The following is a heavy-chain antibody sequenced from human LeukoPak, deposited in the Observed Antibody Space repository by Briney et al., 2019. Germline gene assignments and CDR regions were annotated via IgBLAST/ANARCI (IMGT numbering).Heavy chain of an antibody. CDR1: GFILSSYW. CDR3: ARQHWSYGMDV. Sequence: TGGSLRLSCAASGFILSSYWMSWVRQALGKGLEWVANIKQDGSEKYYVDSVKGRFTISRDNAKNSLYLQMNSLRAEDTAVYYCARQHWSYGMDVWGQGTTVTVSS. D-gene: IGHD3-3*02. CDR2: IKQDGSEK. V-gene: IGHV3-7*01. J-gene: IGHJ6*02.